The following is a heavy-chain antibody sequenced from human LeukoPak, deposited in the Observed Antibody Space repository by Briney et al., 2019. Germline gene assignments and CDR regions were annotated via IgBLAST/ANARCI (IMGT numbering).Heavy chain of an antibody. CDR3: ARGGTYYYGSGSPADI. D-gene: IGHD3-10*01. Sequence: GGSLRLSCAASGFTFSSYSMNWVRQAPGKGLEWVSSISSSSSYIYYADSVKGRFTISRDNAKNSLYLQMNSLRAEDTAVYYCARGGTYYYGSGSPADIWGQGTMVTVSS. J-gene: IGHJ3*02. CDR1: GFTFSSYS. V-gene: IGHV3-21*01. CDR2: ISSSSSYI.